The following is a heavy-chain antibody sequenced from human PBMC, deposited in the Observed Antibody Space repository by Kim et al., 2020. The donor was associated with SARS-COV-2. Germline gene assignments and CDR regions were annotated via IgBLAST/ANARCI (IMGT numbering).Heavy chain of an antibody. CDR2: IIPILGIA. V-gene: IGHV1-69*04. CDR1: GGTFSSYA. Sequence: SVKVSCKASGGTFSSYAISWVRQAPGQGLEWMGRIIPILGIANYAQKFQGRVTITADKSTSTAYMELSSLRSEDTAVYYCAREASGYDPTPYWGQGTLVTVSS. CDR3: AREASGYDPTPY. J-gene: IGHJ4*02. D-gene: IGHD5-12*01.